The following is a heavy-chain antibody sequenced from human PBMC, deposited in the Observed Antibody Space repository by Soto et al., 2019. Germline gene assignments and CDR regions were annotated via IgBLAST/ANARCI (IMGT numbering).Heavy chain of an antibody. Sequence: QVQLVQSGAEVKKPGASVKVSCEASGYTFIDYYMHWVRQAPGQGFEWMGRISPKSGGTNYAQKFQGRVTMTGDTSLNTAYMELISLMSEDTAVYYCARPPGYISDWYYFDLWGQGTLVTVSS. CDR1: GYTFIDYY. CDR2: ISPKSGGT. CDR3: ARPPGYISDWYYFDL. D-gene: IGHD6-19*01. J-gene: IGHJ4*02. V-gene: IGHV1-2*02.